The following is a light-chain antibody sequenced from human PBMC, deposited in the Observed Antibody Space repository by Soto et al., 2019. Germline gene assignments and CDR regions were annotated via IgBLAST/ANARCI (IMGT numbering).Light chain of an antibody. Sequence: EIVMTQSPATLSVFPGERATLSCRASQSISSNLAWYQHKPGQAPRLLIYGATTRATAIPARFSGYGSGTEFTLTISSLQSEDFAVYYCQQYETWPPLTLGGGTKVDIK. CDR1: QSISSN. V-gene: IGKV3-15*01. J-gene: IGKJ4*01. CDR3: QQYETWPPLT. CDR2: GAT.